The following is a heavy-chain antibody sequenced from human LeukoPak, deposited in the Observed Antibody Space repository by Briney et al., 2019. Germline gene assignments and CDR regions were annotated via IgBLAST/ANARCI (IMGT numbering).Heavy chain of an antibody. CDR3: ARGLTYYDILTGYYMYYFDY. J-gene: IGHJ4*02. D-gene: IGHD3-9*01. V-gene: IGHV4-30-4*01. CDR1: GGSISSGDYY. CDR2: IYYSGST. Sequence: SQTLSLTCTVSGGSISSGDYYWSWIRQPPGKGLERIGYIYYSGSTYYNPSLKSRVTISVDTSKNQFSLKLSSVTAADTAVYYCARGLTYYDILTGYYMYYFDYWGQGTLVTVSS.